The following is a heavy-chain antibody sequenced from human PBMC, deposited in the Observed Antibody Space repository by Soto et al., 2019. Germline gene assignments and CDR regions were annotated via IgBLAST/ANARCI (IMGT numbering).Heavy chain of an antibody. CDR3: ARGGPVLWFGELLSFDY. J-gene: IGHJ4*02. Sequence: QLQLQESGSGLVKPSQTLSLTCAVSGGSISSGGYSWSWIRQPPGKGLEWIGYIYHSGSTYYNPSLKSRVTISVDRSKNQFSLKLSSVTAADTAVYYCARGGPVLWFGELLSFDYWGQGTLVTVSS. CDR2: IYHSGST. CDR1: GGSISSGGYS. D-gene: IGHD3-10*01. V-gene: IGHV4-30-2*01.